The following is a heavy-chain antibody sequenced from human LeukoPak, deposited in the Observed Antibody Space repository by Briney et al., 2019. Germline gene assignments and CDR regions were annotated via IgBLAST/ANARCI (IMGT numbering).Heavy chain of an antibody. CDR3: ARAEGLVVAAFDI. CDR1: GGSISSGGYS. CDR2: IYHSGST. V-gene: IGHV4-30-2*01. D-gene: IGHD2-2*01. J-gene: IGHJ3*02. Sequence: SETLSLTCAVSGGSISSGGYSWSWIRQPPGKGLEWIGYIYHSGSTYYNPSLKSRVTISVDTSKNQFSLKLSSVTAADTAVYYCARAEGLVVAAFDIWGQGTMVTVSS.